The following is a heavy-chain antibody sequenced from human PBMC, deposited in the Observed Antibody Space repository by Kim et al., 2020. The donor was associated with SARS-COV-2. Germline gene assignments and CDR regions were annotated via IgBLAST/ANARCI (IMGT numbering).Heavy chain of an antibody. CDR3: ARGRDSSGYYHRSGGYFD. Sequence: SETLSLTCAVYGGSFSGYYWSWIRQPPGKGLEWIGEINHSGSTNYNPSLKSRVTISVDTSKNQFSLKLSSVTAADTAVYYCARGRDSSGYYHRSGGYFD. CDR1: GGSFSGYY. V-gene: IGHV4-34*01. D-gene: IGHD3-22*01. J-gene: IGHJ4*01. CDR2: INHSGST.